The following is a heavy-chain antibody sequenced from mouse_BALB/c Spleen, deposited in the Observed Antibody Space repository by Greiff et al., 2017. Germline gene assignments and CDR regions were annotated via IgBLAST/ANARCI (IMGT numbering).Heavy chain of an antibody. Sequence: VKLVESGPGLVAPSQSLSITCTVSGFSLTSYGVHWVRQPPGKGLEWLGVIWAGGSTNCNSALMSRLSISKDNSKSQVFLKMNSLQTDDTAMYYCARDYYDYLFAYWGQGTLVTVSA. CDR2: IWAGGST. CDR1: GFSLTSYG. CDR3: ARDYYDYLFAY. J-gene: IGHJ3*01. D-gene: IGHD2-4*01. V-gene: IGHV2-9*02.